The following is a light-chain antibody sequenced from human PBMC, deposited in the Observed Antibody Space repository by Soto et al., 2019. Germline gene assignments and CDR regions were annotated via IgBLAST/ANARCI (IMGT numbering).Light chain of an antibody. CDR1: TSDVGAYNS. CDR2: DVT. CDR3: CSYAGSNTFYV. V-gene: IGLV2-11*01. Sequence: QSVLTQPRSVSGSRGQSVTISCTGTTSDVGAYNSVSWYQHQPDKVPNLLIYDVTKRPSGVPDRFSGSKSGNTASLTISGLQADDEADYFCCSYAGSNTFYVFGTGTKVTVL. J-gene: IGLJ1*01.